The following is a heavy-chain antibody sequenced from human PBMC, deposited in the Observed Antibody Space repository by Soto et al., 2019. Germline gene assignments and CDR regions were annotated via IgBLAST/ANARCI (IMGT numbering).Heavy chain of an antibody. CDR3: AREELRSPSDYYYYYYMDV. V-gene: IGHV3-33*01. J-gene: IGHJ6*03. CDR1: GFTFSSYG. D-gene: IGHD4-17*01. CDR2: IWYDGSNK. Sequence: QVQLVESGGGVVQPGRSLRLSCAASGFTFSSYGMHWVRQAPGKGLEWVAVIWYDGSNKYYADSVKGRFTISRDNSKNTLYLQMISRRADDTAVYYCAREELRSPSDYYYYYYMDVWGKGTTVTVSS.